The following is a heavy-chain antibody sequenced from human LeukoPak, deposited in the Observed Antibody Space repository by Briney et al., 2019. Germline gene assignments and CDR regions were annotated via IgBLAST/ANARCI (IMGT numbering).Heavy chain of an antibody. Sequence: ASVNVSCRASGYTFTSYAMNWVRQAPGQGLEWMGWINTNTGNPTYAQGFTGRFVFSLDTSVSTAYLQISSLKVEDTAVYYCARGVAAGPASPDYWGQGTLVTVSS. CDR1: GYTFTSYA. CDR3: ARGVAAGPASPDY. V-gene: IGHV7-4-1*02. D-gene: IGHD6-19*01. CDR2: INTNTGNP. J-gene: IGHJ4*02.